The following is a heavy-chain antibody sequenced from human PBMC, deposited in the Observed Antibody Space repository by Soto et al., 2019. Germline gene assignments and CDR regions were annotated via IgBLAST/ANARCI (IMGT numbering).Heavy chain of an antibody. D-gene: IGHD2-15*01. CDR1: GGSFSGYY. V-gene: IGHV4-34*01. CDR2: INHSGST. Sequence: RSLTCAVYGGSFSGYYWSWIRQPPGKGPEWIGEINHSGSTNYNPSLKSRVTISVDTSKNQFSLKLSSVTAADTAVYYCARVADIVVVVAATQDAFDIWGQGTMVTVSS. CDR3: ARVADIVVVVAATQDAFDI. J-gene: IGHJ3*02.